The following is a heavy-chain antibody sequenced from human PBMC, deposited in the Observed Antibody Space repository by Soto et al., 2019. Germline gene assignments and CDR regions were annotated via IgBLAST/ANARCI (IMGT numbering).Heavy chain of an antibody. CDR2: IIPIFGTA. CDR1: GGTFSSYA. J-gene: IGHJ6*02. V-gene: IGHV1-69*13. Sequence: SVKVSCKASGGTFSSYAISWVRQAPGQGLEWMGGIIPIFGTANYAQKFQGRVTITADESTSTAYMELSSLRSEDTAVYYCASKIVVVPAASYYYYGMDVWGQGTTVTVSS. D-gene: IGHD2-2*01. CDR3: ASKIVVVPAASYYYYGMDV.